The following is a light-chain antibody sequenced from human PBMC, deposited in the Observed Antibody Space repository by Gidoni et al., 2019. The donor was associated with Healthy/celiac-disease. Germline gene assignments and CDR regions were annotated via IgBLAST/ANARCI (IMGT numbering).Light chain of an antibody. CDR3: QQYDSFSRT. V-gene: IGKV1-33*01. J-gene: IGKJ4*01. Sequence: DIQMTQSPSSLSASVGDRVTITCQASQDISNYLNWYQQKPGKAPKLLIYEASNLERGVPSRFSGSGSGTDFTFTISSLQPEDFATYYCQQYDSFSRTFGEGTKVEIK. CDR1: QDISNY. CDR2: EAS.